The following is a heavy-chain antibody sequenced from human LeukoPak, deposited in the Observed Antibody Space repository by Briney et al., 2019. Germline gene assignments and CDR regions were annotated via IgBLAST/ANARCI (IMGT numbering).Heavy chain of an antibody. CDR1: GFTFSSYA. Sequence: GGSLRLSCLASGFTFSSYAVYWVRQAPGKGLEYVSAISSHGGNTYYADSVKGRFTISRDNSKNTLYLQMSSLRVEDTAVYYCVKDRGGYCTGGNCYSDAFHIWGQGTMVTVSS. J-gene: IGHJ3*02. CDR2: ISSHGGNT. CDR3: VKDRGGYCTGGNCYSDAFHI. V-gene: IGHV3-64D*06. D-gene: IGHD2-15*01.